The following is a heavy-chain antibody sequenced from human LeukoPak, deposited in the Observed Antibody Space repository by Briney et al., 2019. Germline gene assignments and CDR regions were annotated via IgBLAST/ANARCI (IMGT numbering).Heavy chain of an antibody. V-gene: IGHV3-33*08. J-gene: IGHJ4*02. D-gene: IGHD4-17*01. Sequence: HPGGSLRLSCAASGFTFSSYAMSWVRQAPGKGLEWVAVIWYDGSNKYYADSVKGRFTISRDNSKNTLYLQMNSLRAEDTAVYYCARDLDYGDYGPLGIPFDYWGQGTLVTVSS. CDR1: GFTFSSYA. CDR2: IWYDGSNK. CDR3: ARDLDYGDYGPLGIPFDY.